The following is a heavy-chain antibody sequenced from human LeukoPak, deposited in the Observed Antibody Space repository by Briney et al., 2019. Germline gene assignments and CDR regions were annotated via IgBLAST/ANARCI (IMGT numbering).Heavy chain of an antibody. D-gene: IGHD2-15*01. CDR1: GGSFSGHY. CDR2: INHSGST. V-gene: IGHV4-34*01. CDR3: ARHPGLPPSYYMDV. J-gene: IGHJ6*03. Sequence: SETLSLTCAVYGGSFSGHYWSWIRQPPGKGLEWIGEINHSGSTNYNPSLKSRVTISVDTSKNQFSLKLSSVTAADTAVYYCARHPGLPPSYYMDVWGKGTTVTISS.